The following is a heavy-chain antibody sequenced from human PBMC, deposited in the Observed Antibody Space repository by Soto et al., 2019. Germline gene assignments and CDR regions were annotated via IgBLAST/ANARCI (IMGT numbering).Heavy chain of an antibody. V-gene: IGHV3-21*01. CDR3: ASPRITGTQGDY. CDR1: GFPFSSYS. J-gene: IGHJ4*02. CDR2: ISSSSSYI. Sequence: PGGSLRLSCAASGFPFSSYSMNWVRPAPGKGLEWVSSISSSSSYIYYADSVKGRFTISRDNAKNSLYLQMNSLRAEDTAVYYRASPRITGTQGDYWGQGTLVTVSS. D-gene: IGHD1-20*01.